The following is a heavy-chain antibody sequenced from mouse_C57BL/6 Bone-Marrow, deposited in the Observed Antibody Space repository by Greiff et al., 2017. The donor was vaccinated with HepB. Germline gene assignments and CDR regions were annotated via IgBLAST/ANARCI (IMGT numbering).Heavy chain of an antibody. D-gene: IGHD2-4*01. V-gene: IGHV1-26*01. CDR3: ARSLYDYDSFDY. J-gene: IGHJ2*01. Sequence: VQLQQSGPELVKPGASVKISCKASGYTFTDYYMNWVKQSHGKSLEWIGDINPNNGGTSYNQKFKGKATLTVDKSSSTAYMELRSLTSEDSAVYYCARSLYDYDSFDYWGQGTTLTVSS. CDR1: GYTFTDYY. CDR2: INPNNGGT.